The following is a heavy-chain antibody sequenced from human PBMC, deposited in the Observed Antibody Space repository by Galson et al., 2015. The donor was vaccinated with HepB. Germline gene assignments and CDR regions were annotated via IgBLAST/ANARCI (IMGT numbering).Heavy chain of an antibody. Sequence: SLRLSCAASGFSFSTYSMNWVRQAPGKGLEWVSYISSSSSTIYYADSVKGRFAISRDNAKSSLYLQMNGLRAEDTAVYYCARHQNGLDVWGQGTTVTVSS. CDR3: ARHQNGLDV. J-gene: IGHJ6*02. CDR2: ISSSSSTI. CDR1: GFSFSTYS. V-gene: IGHV3-48*04.